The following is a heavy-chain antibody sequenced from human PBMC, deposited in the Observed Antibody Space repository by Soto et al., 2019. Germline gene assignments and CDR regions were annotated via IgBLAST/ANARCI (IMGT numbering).Heavy chain of an antibody. CDR1: GFTFSSYA. CDR3: ARDGVDTAMVKFDY. Sequence: QVQLVESGGGVVQPGRSLRLSCAASGFTFSSYAMHWVRQAPGKGLEWVAVISYDGSNKYYADSVKGRFTISRDNSKNTLYLQMNSLRAEDTAVYYCARDGVDTAMVKFDYWGQGTLVTVSS. D-gene: IGHD5-18*01. CDR2: ISYDGSNK. V-gene: IGHV3-30-3*01. J-gene: IGHJ4*02.